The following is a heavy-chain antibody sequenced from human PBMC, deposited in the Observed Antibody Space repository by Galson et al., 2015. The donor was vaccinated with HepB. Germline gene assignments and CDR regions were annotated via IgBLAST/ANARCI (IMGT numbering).Heavy chain of an antibody. D-gene: IGHD3-10*01. CDR3: ARQGVTMVRGGADYGTDV. V-gene: IGHV5-51*01. J-gene: IGHJ6*02. CDR2: IYPGDSDT. CDR1: GYSFTSYW. Sequence: QSGAEVKKPGESLKISCKGSGYSFTSYWIGWVRQMPGKGLEWMGIIYPGDSDTRYSPSFQGQVTISADKSISTAYLQWSSLKASDTAMYYCARQGVTMVRGGADYGTDVWGQGTTVTVSS.